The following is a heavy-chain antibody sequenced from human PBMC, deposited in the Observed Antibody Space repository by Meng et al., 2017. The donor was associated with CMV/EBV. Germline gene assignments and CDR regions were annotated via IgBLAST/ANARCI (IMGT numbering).Heavy chain of an antibody. Sequence: GGSLRLSCAASGFTFSSYAMHWVRQAPGKGLEWVAVISYDGSNKYYADSVKGRFTISRDNSKNTLYLQMNSLRAEDTAVYYCATLHTATGAYWGQGTLVTVSS. CDR3: ATLHTATGAY. CDR2: ISYDGSNK. J-gene: IGHJ4*02. D-gene: IGHD5-18*01. CDR1: GFTFSSYA. V-gene: IGHV3-30-3*01.